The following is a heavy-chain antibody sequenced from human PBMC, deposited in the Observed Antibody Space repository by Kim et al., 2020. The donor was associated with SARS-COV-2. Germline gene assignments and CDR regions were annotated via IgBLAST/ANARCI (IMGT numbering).Heavy chain of an antibody. CDR3: ARGETRRQHSSGWYRDLYYYYYYGMDV. CDR1: GGTFSSYA. D-gene: IGHD6-19*01. V-gene: IGHV1-69*13. Sequence: SVKVSCKASGGTFSSYAISWVRQAPGQGLEWMGGIIPIFGTANYAQKFQGRVTITADESTSTAYMELSSLRSEDTAVYYCARGETRRQHSSGWYRDLYYYYYYGMDVWGQGTTVTVSS. J-gene: IGHJ6*02. CDR2: IIPIFGTA.